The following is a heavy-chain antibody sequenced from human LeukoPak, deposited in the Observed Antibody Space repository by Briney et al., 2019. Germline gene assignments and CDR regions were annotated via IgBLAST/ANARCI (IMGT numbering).Heavy chain of an antibody. CDR1: AFTFSNYG. Sequence: PGRSLRLSCAATAFTFSNYGMNWVRQAPGKGMEWVSYIGSSGSSLSYADSVKGRFTISRDNAKKSLYLQMSSVRAEDTAVYYCARERCGSMDVWGRGTTVTVSS. V-gene: IGHV3-48*01. D-gene: IGHD5-12*01. J-gene: IGHJ6*02. CDR2: IGSSGSSL. CDR3: ARERCGSMDV.